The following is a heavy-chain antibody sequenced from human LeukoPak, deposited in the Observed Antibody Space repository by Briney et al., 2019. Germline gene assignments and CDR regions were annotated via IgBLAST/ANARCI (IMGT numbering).Heavy chain of an antibody. CDR1: GFTFSSYS. CDR2: ISSSSSTI. D-gene: IGHD1-26*01. V-gene: IGHV3-48*01. J-gene: IGHJ5*02. Sequence: GGSLRLSCAASGFTFSSYSMNWVRQAPGKGLEWVAYISSSSSTIYYADSVKGRFTISRDNAKNSLYLQMNSLRAEDTAVYYCARGSGSYSFNLLGFDPWGQGTLVTVSS. CDR3: ARGSGSYSFNLLGFDP.